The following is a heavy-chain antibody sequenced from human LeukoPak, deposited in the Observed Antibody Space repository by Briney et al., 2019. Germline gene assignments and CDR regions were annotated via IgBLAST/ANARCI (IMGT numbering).Heavy chain of an antibody. CDR2: IYYSGST. V-gene: IGHV4-59*01. Sequence: PSETLSLTCSVSVGSISSYYWSWIQQPPGKGLEWIGYIYYSGSTNYNPSLKSRVTISVDTPKNQFSLKLSSVSAADTAVYYCAKTVTTASGAFDIWGQGTMVTVSS. D-gene: IGHD4-17*01. CDR3: AKTVTTASGAFDI. J-gene: IGHJ3*02. CDR1: VGSISSYY.